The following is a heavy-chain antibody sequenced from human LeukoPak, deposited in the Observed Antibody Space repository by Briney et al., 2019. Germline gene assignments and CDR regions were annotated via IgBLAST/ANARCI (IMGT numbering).Heavy chain of an antibody. V-gene: IGHV4-59*01. D-gene: IGHD3-10*01. J-gene: IGHJ4*02. Sequence: SETLSLTCTVSGGSINSYYWTWIRQSPGKGLKWIGYVFHSGSTNYDPSLKSRVTITIDTSKNQFSLELTSMTAADTATYYCARDGGTGSYYVYYDSWGQGTPVTVSS. CDR2: VFHSGST. CDR1: GGSINSYY. CDR3: ARDGGTGSYYVYYDS.